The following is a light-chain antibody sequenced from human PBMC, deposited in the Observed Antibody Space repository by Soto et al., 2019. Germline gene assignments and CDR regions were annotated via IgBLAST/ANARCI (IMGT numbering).Light chain of an antibody. CDR2: GAS. CDR1: QSVSSN. J-gene: IGKJ1*01. Sequence: IVMTQSPATLSVSPGQRATLSCRASQSVSSNLAWYQQKPGQAPRLLIYGASTRATGIRARFSGSGSGTEFTVTISSLQSEDFAIYFCQQYNNWPPDRTCDQGTKVEIK. CDR3: QQYNNWPPDRT. V-gene: IGKV3-15*01.